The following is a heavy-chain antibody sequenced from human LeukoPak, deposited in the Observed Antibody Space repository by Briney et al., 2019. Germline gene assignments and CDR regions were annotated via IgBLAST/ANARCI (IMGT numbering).Heavy chain of an antibody. J-gene: IGHJ4*02. CDR1: AGSISGSC. D-gene: IGHD5-18*01. CDR2: IYYSGST. CDR3: ASEDTAMAPGY. Sequence: KTSETLSLTCTVSAGSISGSCWSWIRQPPGKGLEWIGYIYYSGSTNYNPSLKSRVTISLDTSNNQFSLKLSSVTAADTAVYYCASEDTAMAPGYWGQGTLVTVSS. V-gene: IGHV4-59*08.